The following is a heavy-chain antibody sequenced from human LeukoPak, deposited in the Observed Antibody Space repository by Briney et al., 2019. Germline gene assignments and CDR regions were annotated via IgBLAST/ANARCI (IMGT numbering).Heavy chain of an antibody. Sequence: GASVKVSCKASGYTFTSYYMHWVRQAPGQGLEWMGIINPSGGSTSYAQKFQGRVTMTRDTSTSTVYMELSSLRSEDTAVYYCARVWRCADGVCPDVFESWGQGTLVTVSS. CDR3: ARVWRCADGVCPDVFES. J-gene: IGHJ4*02. V-gene: IGHV1-46*01. D-gene: IGHD2-8*01. CDR1: GYTFTSYY. CDR2: INPSGGST.